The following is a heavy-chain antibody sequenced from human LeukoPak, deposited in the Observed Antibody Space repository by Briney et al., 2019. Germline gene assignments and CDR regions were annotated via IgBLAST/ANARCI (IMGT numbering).Heavy chain of an antibody. D-gene: IGHD4-23*01. Sequence: PGGSLRLSCAASGFTFSNYGIHWVRQAPGKGREWVAFIWYDGSNKYYADSVKGRFTISRDNSKNTLYLQMNSLRAEDTAVYSCAKDSGGNQFSYYMDVWSKGTTVTVSS. CDR1: GFTFSNYG. J-gene: IGHJ6*03. V-gene: IGHV3-30*02. CDR2: IWYDGSNK. CDR3: AKDSGGNQFSYYMDV.